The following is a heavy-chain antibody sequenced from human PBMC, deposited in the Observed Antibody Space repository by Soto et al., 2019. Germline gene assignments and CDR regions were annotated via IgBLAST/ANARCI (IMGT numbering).Heavy chain of an antibody. Sequence: EVQLVESGGGLVQPGGSLRLSCAASGFSFSDYWMNWVRQAPGKGLVWVSRIASAGTSTSYADSVKGRFTISRDNAKNTLYLQMTSLRAEDTAVYYCAKSNWFDPWGQGTLVSVSS. CDR1: GFSFSDYW. V-gene: IGHV3-74*01. CDR2: IASAGTST. J-gene: IGHJ5*02. CDR3: AKSNWFDP.